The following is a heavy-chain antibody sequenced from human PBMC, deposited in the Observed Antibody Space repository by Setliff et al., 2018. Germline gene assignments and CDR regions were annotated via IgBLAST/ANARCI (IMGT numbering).Heavy chain of an antibody. CDR3: ARDTLALGDITLFDY. CDR1: GFTFTTFY. J-gene: IGHJ4*02. Sequence: ASVKVSCKTSGFTFTTFYIHWVRQAPGQGLEWMGIINPSGGYANYAQEFQGRVTLTRDTSISTAYMELTGLKYDDTAIYYCARDTLALGDITLFDYWGQGTLVTVSS. D-gene: IGHD3-16*01. V-gene: IGHV1-46*01. CDR2: INPSGGYA.